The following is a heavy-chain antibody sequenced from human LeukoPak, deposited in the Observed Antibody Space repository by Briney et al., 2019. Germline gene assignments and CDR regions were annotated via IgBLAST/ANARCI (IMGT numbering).Heavy chain of an antibody. D-gene: IGHD3-22*01. CDR3: ARVPYYYDSSGPSGY. V-gene: IGHV3-11*01. Sequence: GGSLRLSCAASGFTFSDYYMSWIRQAPGKGLEWVSYISSSGSTIYYADSVKGRFTISRDNAENSLYLQMNSLRAEDTAVYYCARVPYYYDSSGPSGYWGQGTLVTVSS. CDR1: GFTFSDYY. CDR2: ISSSGSTI. J-gene: IGHJ4*02.